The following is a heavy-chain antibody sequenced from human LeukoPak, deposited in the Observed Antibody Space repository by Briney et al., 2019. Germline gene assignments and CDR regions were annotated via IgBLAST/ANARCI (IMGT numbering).Heavy chain of an antibody. V-gene: IGHV3-53*01. J-gene: IGHJ4*02. CDR2: IYSGGST. Sequence: PGGSLRLSCAASGFTVSSNYMTWVRQAPAKGLEWVSVIYSGGSTYYADSVKGRFTISRDNSKNTLYLQMNSLRAEDTAVYYCASGLPPGIIDYWGQGTLVTVSS. CDR3: ASGLPPGIIDY. D-gene: IGHD1-14*01. CDR1: GFTVSSNY.